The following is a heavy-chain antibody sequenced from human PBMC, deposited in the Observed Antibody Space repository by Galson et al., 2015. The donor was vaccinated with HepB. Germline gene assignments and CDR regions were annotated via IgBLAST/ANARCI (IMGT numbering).Heavy chain of an antibody. V-gene: IGHV3-30-3*01. J-gene: IGHJ3*02. D-gene: IGHD1-7*01. Sequence: SLRLSCAASGFTFSGYAMHWVRQAPGRGLEWVAVISYDGSNKYYADSVKGRFTISRDNSKNTLYLQMNSLRAEDTAVYYCARGSITGTTGAEAFDIWGQGTMVTVSS. CDR2: ISYDGSNK. CDR3: ARGSITGTTGAEAFDI. CDR1: GFTFSGYA.